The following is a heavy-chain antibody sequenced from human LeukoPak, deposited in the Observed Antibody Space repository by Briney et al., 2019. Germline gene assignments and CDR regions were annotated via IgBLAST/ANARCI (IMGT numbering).Heavy chain of an antibody. J-gene: IGHJ6*02. CDR3: ARHGSSGLYGMDV. CDR2: IYPGDSDT. CDR1: GYSFTSYW. D-gene: IGHD3-22*01. V-gene: IGHV5-51*01. Sequence: GESPKISRKGSGYSFTSYWIGWVRQMPGKGLEWMGIIYPGDSDTRYSPSFQGQVTISADKSISTAYLQWSSLKASDTAMYYCARHGSSGLYGMDVWGQGTTVTVSS.